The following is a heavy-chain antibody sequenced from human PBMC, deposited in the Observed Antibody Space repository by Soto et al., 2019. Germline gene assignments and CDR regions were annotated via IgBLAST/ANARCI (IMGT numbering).Heavy chain of an antibody. CDR2: ISSRGDRT. CDR3: AKETGNSYGAQPHAWDV. J-gene: IGHJ6*04. D-gene: IGHD5-18*01. Sequence: PGGSLRLSCAGSGVTFSRDAMNWVRQAPGKGLEWVSIISSRGDRTSYAESVKGRFTISRDDSKNTLFLHMNSLGAEDTAVYYCAKETGNSYGAQPHAWDVWGEGTTATGSS. V-gene: IGHV3-23*01. CDR1: GVTFSRDA.